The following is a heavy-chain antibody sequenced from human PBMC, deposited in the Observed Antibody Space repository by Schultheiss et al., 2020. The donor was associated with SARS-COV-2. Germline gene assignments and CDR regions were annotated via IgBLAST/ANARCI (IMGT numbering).Heavy chain of an antibody. J-gene: IGHJ4*02. CDR1: GFTFSNAW. CDR3: ARALDSGSSWYRDY. Sequence: GGSLRLSCAASGFTFSNAWMSWVRQAPGKGLEWVANIKQDGSEKYYVDSVKGRFTISRDNAKNSLYLQMNSLRAEDTAVYYCARALDSGSSWYRDYWGQGTLVTVSS. D-gene: IGHD6-13*01. CDR2: IKQDGSEK. V-gene: IGHV3-7*01.